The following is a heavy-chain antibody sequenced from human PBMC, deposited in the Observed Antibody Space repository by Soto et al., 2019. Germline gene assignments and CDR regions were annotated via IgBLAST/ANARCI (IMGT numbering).Heavy chain of an antibody. CDR3: ARDPLDYGGNSLPLDY. V-gene: IGHV4-4*02. CDR1: GGSASSRNW. CDR2: IYHSGST. J-gene: IGHJ4*02. D-gene: IGHD4-17*01. Sequence: PSETLSLTCVVTGGSASSRNWWGWVRQPPGKGLEWIGKIYHSGSTNYNPSLESRVTISVDKSKNQFSLKLSSVTAADTAFYYCARDPLDYGGNSLPLDYWGQGTLVTVSS.